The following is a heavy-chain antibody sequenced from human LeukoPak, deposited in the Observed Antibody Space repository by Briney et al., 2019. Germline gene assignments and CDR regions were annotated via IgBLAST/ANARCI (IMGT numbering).Heavy chain of an antibody. CDR2: ITGSGDGT. V-gene: IGHV3-23*01. D-gene: IGHD3-10*01. Sequence: PGGSRRLSCAASGFTFSNYAMMWVRQAPGKRLEWVSSITGSGDGTYYADSVRGRFTISRDNSENTLYLQLNSLRAEDTAVYFCVKGFVHPTYYFEYWGQGTLVTVSS. CDR1: GFTFSNYA. CDR3: VKGFVHPTYYFEY. J-gene: IGHJ4*02.